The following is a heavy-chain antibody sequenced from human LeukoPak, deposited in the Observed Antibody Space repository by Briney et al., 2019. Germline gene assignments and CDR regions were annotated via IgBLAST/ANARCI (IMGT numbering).Heavy chain of an antibody. CDR3: AKCSAYYYDSSLSDYFDY. CDR2: ISGSGGST. Sequence: GGSLRLSCAASGFTFSGYGMHWVRQAPGKGLEWVSGISGSGGSTYYADSVKGRFTISRDNSKNTLYLQMNSLRAEDTAVYYCAKCSAYYYDSSLSDYFDYWGQGTLVTISS. D-gene: IGHD3-22*01. V-gene: IGHV3-23*01. CDR1: GFTFSGYG. J-gene: IGHJ4*02.